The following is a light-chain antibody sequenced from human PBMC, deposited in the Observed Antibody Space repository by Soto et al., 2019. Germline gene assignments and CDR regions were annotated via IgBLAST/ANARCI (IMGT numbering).Light chain of an antibody. CDR2: LNNDGSH. CDR3: QTWGTGMMV. Sequence: QPVLTQSPSASASLGASVKLTCTLSSGHSHYAIAWYQQQPEKGPRYLMKLNNDGSHSKGDGIPDRFSGSSSGAERYLSISSLQSEDEADYYCQTWGTGMMVFGGGTKVTVL. CDR1: SGHSHYA. J-gene: IGLJ3*02. V-gene: IGLV4-69*01.